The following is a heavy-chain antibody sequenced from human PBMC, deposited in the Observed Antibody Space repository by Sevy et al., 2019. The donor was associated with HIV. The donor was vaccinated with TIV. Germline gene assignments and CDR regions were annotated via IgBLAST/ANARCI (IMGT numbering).Heavy chain of an antibody. J-gene: IGHJ4*02. CDR3: TRSLATADTPEYYFDY. CDR1: GFTFDDYA. V-gene: IGHV3-49*03. CDR2: ITRNSYEAYGGTT. D-gene: IGHD5-12*01. Sequence: GGSLRLSCTASGFTFDDYAMSWFRQAPGKGLEWVAFITRNSYEAYGGTTEYAASVKGRFMISRDDSKSIAYLQMNSLKTEDTAVYYCTRSLATADTPEYYFDYWGQGTLVTVSS.